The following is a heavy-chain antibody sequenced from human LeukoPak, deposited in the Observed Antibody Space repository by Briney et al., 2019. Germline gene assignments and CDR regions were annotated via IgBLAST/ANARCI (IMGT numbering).Heavy chain of an antibody. CDR3: ARSPRWELLDGWFDP. CDR1: GGSFSDYY. CDR2: INHSGST. D-gene: IGHD1-26*01. V-gene: IGHV4-34*01. J-gene: IGHJ5*02. Sequence: SETLSLTCAVYGGSFSDYYWSWIRQPPGKGLEWIGEINHSGSTNYNPSLKSRVTMSVDTSKNQFSLKLSSVTAADTAVYYCARSPRWELLDGWFDPWGQGTLVTVSS.